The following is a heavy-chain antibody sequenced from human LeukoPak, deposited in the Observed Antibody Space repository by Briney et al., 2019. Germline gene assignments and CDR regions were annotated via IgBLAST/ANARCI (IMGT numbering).Heavy chain of an antibody. J-gene: IGHJ3*02. V-gene: IGHV1-69*05. D-gene: IGHD1/OR15-1a*01. Sequence: GASVKVSCKASGGTFSSYAISWVRQAPGQGLEWMGGIIPIFGTANYAQKFQGRVTITTDESTSTAYMELSSLRSEDTAVYYCARRRDSWEQSVYAFDIWGQGTMVTVSS. CDR2: IIPIFGTA. CDR1: GGTFSSYA. CDR3: ARRRDSWEQSVYAFDI.